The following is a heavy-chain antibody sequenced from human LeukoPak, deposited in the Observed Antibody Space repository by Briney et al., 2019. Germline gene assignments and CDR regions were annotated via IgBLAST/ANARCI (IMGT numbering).Heavy chain of an antibody. Sequence: QTGGSLRLSCAASGFTFSSYSMNWVRQAPGKGLEWVSYISSSSSTIYYADSVKGRFAIFRDNAKNSLYLQMNSLRAEDTAVYYCARVRWLEGFDYWGQGTLVTVSS. CDR1: GFTFSSYS. V-gene: IGHV3-48*01. D-gene: IGHD6-19*01. J-gene: IGHJ4*02. CDR3: ARVRWLEGFDY. CDR2: ISSSSSTI.